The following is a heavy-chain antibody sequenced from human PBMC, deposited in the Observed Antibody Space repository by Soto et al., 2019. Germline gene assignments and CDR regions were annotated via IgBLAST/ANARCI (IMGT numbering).Heavy chain of an antibody. V-gene: IGHV4-39*01. CDR1: GGSISTSSTY. D-gene: IGHD3-10*01. CDR2: IYYTGTT. J-gene: IGHJ3*02. CDR3: ARVGGGARDI. Sequence: QLQLQESGPGLVKPSETLSLTCTVSGGSISTSSTYWGWIRQPPGKGLEWIASIYYTGTTYYNPSLTSRVTIFIDTSTNQFSLKLRSVTAADTAVFYGARVGGGARDIWGQGTMVTVSS.